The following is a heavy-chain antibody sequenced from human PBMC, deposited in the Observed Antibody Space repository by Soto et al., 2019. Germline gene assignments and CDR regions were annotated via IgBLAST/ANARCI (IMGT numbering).Heavy chain of an antibody. CDR2: TSYDGSNK. Sequence: GGSLRLSCAASGFTFSSYGMHWVRQAPGKGLEWVAVTSYDGSNKYYADSVKGRFTISRDNSKNTLYLQMNSLRAEDTAVYYCAIDLTVATTVNWFDPWGQGTLVTVSS. D-gene: IGHD1-1*01. J-gene: IGHJ5*02. CDR1: GFTFSSYG. CDR3: AIDLTVATTVNWFDP. V-gene: IGHV3-30*03.